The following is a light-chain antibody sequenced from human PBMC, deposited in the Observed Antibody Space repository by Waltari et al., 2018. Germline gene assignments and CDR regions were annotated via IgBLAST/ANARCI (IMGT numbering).Light chain of an antibody. CDR1: QRINSN. CDR2: GAS. Sequence: EIVMTLSPATLSVSPGERAPLSCRASQRINSNLAWYQQKPGQAPRLLIYGASTRATGIPARFAGTGSGTEFTLTISSLQSEDFAVYYCQQYNNWPRTFGQGTKVEIK. V-gene: IGKV3-15*01. J-gene: IGKJ1*01. CDR3: QQYNNWPRT.